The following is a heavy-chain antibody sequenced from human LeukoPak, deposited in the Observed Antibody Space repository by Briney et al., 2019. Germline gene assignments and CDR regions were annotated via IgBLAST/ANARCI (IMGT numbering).Heavy chain of an antibody. CDR1: GFTFSSYA. V-gene: IGHV3-23*01. J-gene: IGHJ3*02. Sequence: GGSLRLSCAASGFTFSSYAMSWVRQAPGKGLEWVSGISGSGGSTYYADSVKGRFTISRDNPKNTLYVQMNSLRAEDTAVYYCAKDSTYYYDSLLRVAFDIWGQGTMVTVSS. CDR2: ISGSGGST. D-gene: IGHD3-22*01. CDR3: AKDSTYYYDSLLRVAFDI.